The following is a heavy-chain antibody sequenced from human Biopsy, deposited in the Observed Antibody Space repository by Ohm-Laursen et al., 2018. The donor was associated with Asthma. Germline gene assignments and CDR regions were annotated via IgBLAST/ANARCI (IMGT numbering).Heavy chain of an antibody. CDR3: ARCQVGYSSGWSLLLKKIYYPGMDV. Sequence: SSVKVSCKAPGGTFSNFAISWVRQAPGQGLEWLGGIVTVFGTTNYAQKFQGRVTITADESTSTAYMEVTSPRSEDTAIYYCARCQVGYSSGWSLLLKKIYYPGMDVWGQGTAVTVSS. J-gene: IGHJ6*02. V-gene: IGHV1-69*01. CDR2: IVTVFGTT. D-gene: IGHD6-19*01. CDR1: GGTFSNFA.